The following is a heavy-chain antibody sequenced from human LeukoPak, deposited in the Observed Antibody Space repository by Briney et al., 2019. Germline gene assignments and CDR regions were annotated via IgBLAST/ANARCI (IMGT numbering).Heavy chain of an antibody. Sequence: PGGSLRLSCAASGFTFSSYSMNWVRQAPGKGLEWVSSISSSSSYIYYADSVKGRFTISRDNAKNSLYLQMNSLRAEDTAVYYCARDSSPYYYDSSGYTGYWGQGTLVTVSS. CDR1: GFTFSSYS. CDR2: ISSSSSYI. J-gene: IGHJ4*02. V-gene: IGHV3-21*01. CDR3: ARDSSPYYYDSSGYTGY. D-gene: IGHD3-22*01.